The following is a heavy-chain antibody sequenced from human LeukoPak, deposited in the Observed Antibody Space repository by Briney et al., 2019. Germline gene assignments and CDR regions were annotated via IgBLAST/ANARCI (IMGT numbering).Heavy chain of an antibody. CDR2: IYPGDSDT. Sequence: GESLKISCKGSGYSFTSYWISWVRQMPGKGLEWMGIIYPGDSDTRYSPSFQGQVTISADKSIGTAYLQWSSLKASDTAMYYCARKYCSSTSCTNYWYFDLWGRGTLVTVSS. CDR1: GYSFTSYW. CDR3: ARKYCSSTSCTNYWYFDL. J-gene: IGHJ2*01. V-gene: IGHV5-51*01. D-gene: IGHD2-2*01.